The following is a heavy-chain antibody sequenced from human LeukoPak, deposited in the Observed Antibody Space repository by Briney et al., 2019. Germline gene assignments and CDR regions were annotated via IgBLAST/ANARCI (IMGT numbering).Heavy chain of an antibody. CDR1: GFTFSSYS. CDR2: ISSSSSTI. CDR3: ARGTWFDY. V-gene: IGHV3-48*01. J-gene: IGHJ4*01. Sequence: GGPLRLSCAASGFTFSSYSMNWVRQAPGKGLEWVSYISSSSSTIYYADSVKGRFTISRDNAKNSLYLQMNCLRAEDTAVYYCARGTWFDYWGHGTLVTVSS.